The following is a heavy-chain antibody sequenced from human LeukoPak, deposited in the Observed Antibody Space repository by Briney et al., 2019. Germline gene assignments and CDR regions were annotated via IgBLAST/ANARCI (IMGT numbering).Heavy chain of an antibody. Sequence: QAGGSLRLSCAASGFTFSSYAMSWVRQAPGKGLEWVSAISGSGGSTYYADSVKGRFTISRDNSKNTLYLQMNSLRAEDTAVYYCAKLLYYYDSSGYDYWGQGTLVTVSS. D-gene: IGHD3-22*01. CDR2: ISGSGGST. CDR3: AKLLYYYDSSGYDY. V-gene: IGHV3-23*01. CDR1: GFTFSSYA. J-gene: IGHJ4*02.